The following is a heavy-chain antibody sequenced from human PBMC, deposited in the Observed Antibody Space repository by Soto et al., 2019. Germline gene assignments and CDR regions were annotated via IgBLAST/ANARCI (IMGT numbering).Heavy chain of an antibody. CDR3: ARDNGAAAGTLIPYYYYGMDV. CDR1: VFTFSSYS. D-gene: IGHD6-13*01. Sequence: GWSLRLSCASSVFTFSSYSMNWVRQAPGKGLEWVSSISSSSSYIYYADSVKGRFTISRDNAKNSLYLQMNSLRAEDTAVYYCARDNGAAAGTLIPYYYYGMDVWGQGTTVTVSS. J-gene: IGHJ6*02. CDR2: ISSSSSYI. V-gene: IGHV3-21*01.